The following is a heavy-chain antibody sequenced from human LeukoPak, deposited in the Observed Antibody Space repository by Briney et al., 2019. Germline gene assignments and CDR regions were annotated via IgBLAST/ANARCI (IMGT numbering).Heavy chain of an antibody. V-gene: IGHV3-48*02. J-gene: IGHJ3*02. D-gene: IGHD3-10*01. CDR1: GFTSSSYS. CDR3: ARSMVRGGYAFDI. CDR2: ISSSSSTI. Sequence: GGSLRLSCAASGFTSSSYSMNWVRQAPGKGLEWVSYISSSSSTIYYADSVKGRFTISRDNAKNSLYLQMNSLRDEDTAVYYCARSMVRGGYAFDIWGQGTMVTVSS.